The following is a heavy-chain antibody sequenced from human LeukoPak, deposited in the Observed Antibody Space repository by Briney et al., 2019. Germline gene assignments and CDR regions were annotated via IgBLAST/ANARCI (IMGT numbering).Heavy chain of an antibody. CDR2: INPSGGST. Sequence: GASVKVSCKASGYTFTSYHMHWVRQAPGQGLEWMGIINPSGGSTSYAQKFQGRVTMTRDTSTSTVYMELSSLRSEDTAVYYCASPGYSSGWRGYYYYGMDVWGQGTTVTVSS. D-gene: IGHD6-19*01. CDR1: GYTFTSYH. V-gene: IGHV1-46*01. J-gene: IGHJ6*02. CDR3: ASPGYSSGWRGYYYYGMDV.